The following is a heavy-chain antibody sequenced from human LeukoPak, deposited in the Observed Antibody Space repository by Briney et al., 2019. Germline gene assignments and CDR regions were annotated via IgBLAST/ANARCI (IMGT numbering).Heavy chain of an antibody. CDR2: INVANGDT. Sequence: ASVKVSCKASGTGFPMHWVRQAPAQRLEWMGWINVANGDTGYSREFLGRVTITRGTSGSTFYMELSSLSSEETAVYYGARKGYLASGSYRFDYWGQGTLVTVSS. CDR1: GTGFP. V-gene: IGHV1-3*01. CDR3: ARKGYLASGSYRFDY. J-gene: IGHJ4*02. D-gene: IGHD3-10*01.